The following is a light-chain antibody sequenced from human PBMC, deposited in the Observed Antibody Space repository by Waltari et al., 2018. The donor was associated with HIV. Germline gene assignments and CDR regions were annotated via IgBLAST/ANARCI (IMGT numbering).Light chain of an antibody. Sequence: EIQMTQSPPSVSAFVGDRVTIPCRASQGISTLLAWYQQKLGKAPKLLIYSASTLQSGVPSRFRGSGSGTDFTLTISGLQPEDLATYYCQQANSFPVTFGPGTKVEIK. CDR1: QGISTL. CDR3: QQANSFPVT. CDR2: SAS. V-gene: IGKV1-12*01. J-gene: IGKJ3*01.